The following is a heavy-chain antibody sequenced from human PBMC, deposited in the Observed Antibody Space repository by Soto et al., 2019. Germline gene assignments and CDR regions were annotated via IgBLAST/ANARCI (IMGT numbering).Heavy chain of an antibody. CDR3: TRDLDIGHSGYGQSNV. J-gene: IGHJ6*02. V-gene: IGHV4-59*01. CDR1: GGSISSYY. CDR2: VYFSGST. Sequence: PSETLSLTCTISGGSISSYYWSWIRQTPGKGLEWIGYVYFSGSTNYNPSLKSRVLISIDTSRNQFSLKLNSVTAADTAVYYCTRDLDIGHSGYGQSNVWGQEKTVTV. D-gene: IGHD5-12*01.